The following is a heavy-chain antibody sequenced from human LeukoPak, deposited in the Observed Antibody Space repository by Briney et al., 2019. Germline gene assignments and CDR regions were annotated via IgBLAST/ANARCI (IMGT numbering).Heavy chain of an antibody. Sequence: GRSLRLSCAASGFTFDDYAMHWVRQAPGKGLEWVSHIGGGGATTYYADSVKGHFTVSRDNSRNTLYLQINSLRAEDTALFYCAKDSIPRNGVFDAFDVWGQGAMVTVSS. CDR1: GFTFDDYA. V-gene: IGHV3-23*01. J-gene: IGHJ3*01. CDR2: IGGGGATT. CDR3: AKDSIPRNGVFDAFDV. D-gene: IGHD2-8*01.